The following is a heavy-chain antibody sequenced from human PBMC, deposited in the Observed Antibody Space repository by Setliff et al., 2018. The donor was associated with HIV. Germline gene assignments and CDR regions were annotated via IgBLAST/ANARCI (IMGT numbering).Heavy chain of an antibody. CDR2: TYTNGRL. V-gene: IGHV4-61*09. Sequence: PSETLSLTCSVSGASITSGSFYWTWIRKPAGKGLEWIGHTYTNGRLNYNPSLQSRVAISMDTSRNQFSLTLYSVTAADTAVYYCARTTLTIFGVIISHWGQGSLVTVSS. CDR1: GASITSGSFY. D-gene: IGHD3-3*01. CDR3: ARTTLTIFGVIISH. J-gene: IGHJ4*02.